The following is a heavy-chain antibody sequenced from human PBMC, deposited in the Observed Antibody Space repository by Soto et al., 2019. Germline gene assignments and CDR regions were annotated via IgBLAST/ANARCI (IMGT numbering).Heavy chain of an antibody. CDR2: IWYDGSNK. V-gene: IGHV3-33*01. Sequence: GGSLRLSCAASGFAFSSYGVHWVRQAPGKGLEWVAVIWYDGSNKYYADSVKGRFTISRDNSKNTLYLQMNSLRAEDTAVYYCARGRGYSYGSDGMDVWGQGTTVTVSS. D-gene: IGHD5-18*01. J-gene: IGHJ6*02. CDR1: GFAFSSYG. CDR3: ARGRGYSYGSDGMDV.